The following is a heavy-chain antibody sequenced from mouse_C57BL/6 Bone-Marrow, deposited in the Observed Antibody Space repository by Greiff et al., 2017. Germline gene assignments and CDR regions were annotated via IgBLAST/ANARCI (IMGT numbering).Heavy chain of an antibody. D-gene: IGHD2-3*01. CDR2: IDPNSGGT. CDR3: ARNRDGYYCYWYCDV. Sequence: QVQLKQPGAELVKPGASVKLSCKASGYTFTSYWMHWVKQRPGRGLEWIGRIDPNSGGTKYNEKFKSKATLTVDKPSSTAYMQLSSLTSEDSAVYYCARNRDGYYCYWYCDVWGTGTTVTVSS. CDR1: GYTFTSYW. V-gene: IGHV1-72*01. J-gene: IGHJ1*03.